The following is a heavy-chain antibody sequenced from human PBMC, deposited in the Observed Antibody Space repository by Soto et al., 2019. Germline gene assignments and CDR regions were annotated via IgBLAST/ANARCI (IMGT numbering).Heavy chain of an antibody. CDR1: GFTFSSYA. J-gene: IGHJ4*02. CDR2: ISYDGSNK. Sequence: GGSLRLSCAASGFTFSSYAMHWVRQAPGKGLEWVAVISYDGSNKYYADSVKGRFTISRDNSKNTLYLQMNSLRAEDTAVYYCARDSRPVEALGYCSSTSCYKLGKSNYFDYWGQGTLVTVSS. D-gene: IGHD2-2*02. V-gene: IGHV3-30-3*01. CDR3: ARDSRPVEALGYCSSTSCYKLGKSNYFDY.